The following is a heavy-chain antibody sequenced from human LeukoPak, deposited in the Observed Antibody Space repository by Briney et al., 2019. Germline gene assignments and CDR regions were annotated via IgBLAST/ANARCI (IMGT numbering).Heavy chain of an antibody. Sequence: ASVKVSCKASGYTFTSYDINWVRQATGQGLEWMGWMNPNSGNTGYAQKSQGRVTMTRNTSISTAYMELSSLRSEDTAVYYCARGGGGITIFGVVITYYYYYGMDVWGQGTTVTVSS. CDR2: MNPNSGNT. J-gene: IGHJ6*02. V-gene: IGHV1-8*01. D-gene: IGHD3-3*01. CDR3: ARGGGGITIFGVVITYYYYYGMDV. CDR1: GYTFTSYD.